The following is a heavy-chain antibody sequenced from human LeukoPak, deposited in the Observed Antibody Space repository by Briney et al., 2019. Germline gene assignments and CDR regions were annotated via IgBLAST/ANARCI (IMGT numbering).Heavy chain of an antibody. CDR1: GGSFSSYY. D-gene: IGHD5-18*01. Sequence: SETLSLTCTVSGGSFSSYYWSWIRQPAGKGLEWIGSIYTSGSTNYNPSLKSRVTMSVDTSKNQFSLKLSSVTAADTAVYYCAREGYSYGPRYYYCYGMDVWGQGTTVTVSS. J-gene: IGHJ6*02. CDR3: AREGYSYGPRYYYCYGMDV. V-gene: IGHV4-4*07. CDR2: IYTSGST.